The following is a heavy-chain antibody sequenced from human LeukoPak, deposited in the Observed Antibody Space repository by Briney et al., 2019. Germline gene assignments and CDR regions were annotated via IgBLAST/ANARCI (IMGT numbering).Heavy chain of an antibody. J-gene: IGHJ4*02. CDR1: GYTFTGYY. CDR2: INPNSGGT. Sequence: ASVKVSCKASGYTFTGYYMHWVRQAPGQGLEWMGRINPNSGGTNYAQKFQGRATMTRDTSISTAYMGLSRLRSDDTAVYYCARLVVVVAATLSSTVTTTYFDYWGQGTLVTVSS. D-gene: IGHD2-15*01. V-gene: IGHV1-2*06. CDR3: ARLVVVVAATLSSTVTTTYFDY.